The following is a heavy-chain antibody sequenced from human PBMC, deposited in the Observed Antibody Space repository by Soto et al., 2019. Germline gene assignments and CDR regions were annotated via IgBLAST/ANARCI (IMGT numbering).Heavy chain of an antibody. J-gene: IGHJ6*03. CDR1: GFTFSSYA. CDR3: AKCDIVVPPAYYMDF. V-gene: IGHV3-23*01. Sequence: EVQLLESGGGLVQPGGSLRLSCVASGFTFSSYAMSWVRQAPGKGLEWVPLVSGSGGATYYADSVKGRFTISKDNFKNTVYLQMNSLGAEDTAIYYCAKCDIVVPPAYYMDFWGKGTTVIVS. D-gene: IGHD2-15*01. CDR2: VSGSGGAT.